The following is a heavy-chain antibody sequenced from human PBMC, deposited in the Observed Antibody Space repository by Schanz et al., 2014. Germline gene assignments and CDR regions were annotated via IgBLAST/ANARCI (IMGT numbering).Heavy chain of an antibody. CDR2: IIPILGME. V-gene: IGHV1-69*04. D-gene: IGHD3-22*01. Sequence: QVPLVQSGAEVKKPGSSVKVSCKASGGTFSSYAFSWVRQAPGQGLEWMGKIIPILGMENYAQKFQGRVTITADISTSTVYMELRSLRSDDTAVYYCARDIQYHYDTSGPVGAFDIWGQGTVVTVSS. CDR3: ARDIQYHYDTSGPVGAFDI. J-gene: IGHJ3*02. CDR1: GGTFSSYA.